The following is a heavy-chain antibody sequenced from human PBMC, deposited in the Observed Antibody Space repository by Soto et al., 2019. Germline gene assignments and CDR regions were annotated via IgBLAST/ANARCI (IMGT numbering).Heavy chain of an antibody. CDR1: GFTVSSNY. CDR3: AKDRYSSGWDAFDI. D-gene: IGHD6-19*01. Sequence: EVQLVESGGGLIQPGGSLRLSCAASGFTVSSNYMSWVRQAPGKGLEWVSVIYSGGSTYYADSVKGRFTISRDNSKNTLYLQMNTLRAEDTAIYYCAKDRYSSGWDAFDIWGQGTMVTVSS. V-gene: IGHV3-53*01. J-gene: IGHJ3*02. CDR2: IYSGGST.